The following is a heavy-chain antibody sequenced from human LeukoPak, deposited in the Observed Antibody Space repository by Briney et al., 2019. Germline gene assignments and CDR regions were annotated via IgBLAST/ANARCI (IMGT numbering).Heavy chain of an antibody. D-gene: IGHD3-22*01. CDR3: ARGWVPSDLTLK. CDR2: INSDGSDT. Sequence: QPGGSLRLSCAASGFTFSSYWMHGVRQAPGKGLVWVARINSDGSDTNYADSVKGRFTISRDNARNTVHLQMSCLRDEDTAVYYCARGWVPSDLTLKWGQGTMVTVSS. CDR1: GFTFSSYW. J-gene: IGHJ3*01. V-gene: IGHV3-74*01.